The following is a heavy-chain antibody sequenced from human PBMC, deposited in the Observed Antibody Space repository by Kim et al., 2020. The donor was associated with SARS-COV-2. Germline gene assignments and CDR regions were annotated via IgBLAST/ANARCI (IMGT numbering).Heavy chain of an antibody. V-gene: IGHV1-18*01. CDR2: ISAYNGNT. D-gene: IGHD3-10*01. Sequence: ASVKVSCKASGYTFTSYGISWVRQAPGQGLEWMGWISAYNGNTNYAQKLQGRVTMTTDTSTSTAYMELRSLRSDDTAVYYCARGEWFRELFDAFDIWGQGTMVTVSS. CDR1: GYTFTSYG. CDR3: ARGEWFRELFDAFDI. J-gene: IGHJ3*02.